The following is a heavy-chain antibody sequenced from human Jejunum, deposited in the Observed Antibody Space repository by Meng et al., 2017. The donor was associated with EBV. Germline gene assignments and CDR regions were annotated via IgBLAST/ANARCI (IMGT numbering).Heavy chain of an antibody. J-gene: IGHJ4*02. V-gene: IGHV4-34*01. CDR2: IDHSGRT. Sequence: QAQVQQWGAGPLRPSETLSLTCAVCGVSFSDYYWSWIRQPPGKGLEWIGEIDHSGRTNYNPSLKSRVTLSLLTSKDHFSLRLSSVTAADTAVYYCATFNCTVGTCSFDSWGQGTLVTVSS. D-gene: IGHD2-8*02. CDR1: GVSFSDYY. CDR3: ATFNCTVGTCSFDS.